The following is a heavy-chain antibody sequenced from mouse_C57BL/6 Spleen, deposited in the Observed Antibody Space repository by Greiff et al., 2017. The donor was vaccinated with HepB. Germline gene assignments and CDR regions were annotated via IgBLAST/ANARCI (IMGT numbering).Heavy chain of an antibody. CDR1: GYTFTDYE. D-gene: IGHD1-1*01. Sequence: QVQLQQSGAELVRPGASVTLSCKASGYTFTDYEMHWVKQTPVHGLEWIGAIDPETGGTAYNQKFKGKAILTADKSSSTAYMELRSLTSEDSAVYYCTGTTGPRYFDYWGQGTTLTVSS. V-gene: IGHV1-15*01. CDR3: TGTTGPRYFDY. CDR2: IDPETGGT. J-gene: IGHJ2*01.